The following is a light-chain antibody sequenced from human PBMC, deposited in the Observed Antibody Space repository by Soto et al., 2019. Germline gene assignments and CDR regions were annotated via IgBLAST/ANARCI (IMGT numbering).Light chain of an antibody. J-gene: IGKJ4*01. CDR1: QSITNF. CDR2: DSS. Sequence: EVVLTQSPATLSLSPGERATLSCRASQSITNFLAWYQQRPGLTPRLLIYDSSIRAAGFPARFSGSGSGTDFTLTINNLEPEDFAVYFCQQRISRPLTFGGGTKVEI. CDR3: QQRISRPLT. V-gene: IGKV3-11*01.